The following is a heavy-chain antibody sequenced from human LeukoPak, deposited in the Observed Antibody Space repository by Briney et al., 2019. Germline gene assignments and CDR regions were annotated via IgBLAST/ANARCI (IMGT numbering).Heavy chain of an antibody. CDR3: ARGRRNYQSGFNY. CDR2: INPNSGGT. D-gene: IGHD4-11*01. CDR1: GYTFTGYY. V-gene: IGHV1-2*02. J-gene: IGHJ4*02. Sequence: ASVKVSCKASGYTFTGYYMHWVRQAPGQGLEWMGWINPNSGGTNYAQKFQGRVTMTRDTSISTAYMELSSLTSEDTAVYYCARGRRNYQSGFNYWGQGTLVTVSS.